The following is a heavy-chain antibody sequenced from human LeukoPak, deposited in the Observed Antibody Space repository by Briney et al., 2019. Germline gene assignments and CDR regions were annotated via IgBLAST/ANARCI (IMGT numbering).Heavy chain of an antibody. D-gene: IGHD6-13*01. J-gene: IGHJ5*02. CDR1: GFLFHVYT. CDR3: AKDVTSSSKVRRFDP. Sequence: GGSLRLSCRTSGFLFHVYTMTWVRQTPGKGLEWISSISHSDDSTYHAASVKGPFTISRDNSKDTVYLQMNSLRVDDTALYHCAKDVTSSSKVRRFDPWGQGTLVTVSS. V-gene: IGHV3-23*01. CDR2: ISHSDDST.